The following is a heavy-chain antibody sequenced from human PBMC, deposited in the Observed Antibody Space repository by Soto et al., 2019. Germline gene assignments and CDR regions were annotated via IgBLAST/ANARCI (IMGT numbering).Heavy chain of an antibody. CDR3: ATKLAGCLYGIDD. CDR1: GGSVYTGGYY. D-gene: IGHD1-1*01. V-gene: IGHV4-31*03. J-gene: IGHJ4*02. Sequence: KPSDTLSLTCTVSGGSVYTGGYYWGWIRQYPGKGLEWLGYIDGSGYTFYNPSLQSRLTLSMDTSKNQFSLKLSSATAADSAVYFCATKLAGCLYGIDDGGQGTLLTGSS. CDR2: IDGSGYT.